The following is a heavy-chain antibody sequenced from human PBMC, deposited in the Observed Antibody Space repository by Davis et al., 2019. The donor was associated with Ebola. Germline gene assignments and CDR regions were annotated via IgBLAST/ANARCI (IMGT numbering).Heavy chain of an antibody. Sequence: GESLKISCAASGFTFSSYAMSWVRQAPGKGLEWVSAISGSGGSTYYADSVKGRFTISRDNSKNTLYLQMNSLKAEDTAVYYCAKDPGYYDFWSGYSDYYYGMDVWGQGTTVTVSS. CDR1: GFTFSSYA. D-gene: IGHD3-3*01. CDR3: AKDPGYYDFWSGYSDYYYGMDV. CDR2: ISGSGGST. V-gene: IGHV3-23*01. J-gene: IGHJ6*02.